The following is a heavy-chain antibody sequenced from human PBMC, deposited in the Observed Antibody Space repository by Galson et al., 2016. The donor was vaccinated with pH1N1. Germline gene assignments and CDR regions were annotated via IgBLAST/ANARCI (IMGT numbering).Heavy chain of an antibody. Sequence: SGAEVKKPGGSLKISCKGSGHKFTSSWIGWVRQMPGKGLEWMGIIYLGGSLIRYRPSFQGQVTISADKSVNIVYLEWGSLKASDTAMYYCARQNDYGDYRGDAFDIWGQGTMVTVSS. CDR2: IYLGGSLI. V-gene: IGHV5-51*01. D-gene: IGHD4-17*01. CDR1: GHKFTSSW. J-gene: IGHJ3*02. CDR3: ARQNDYGDYRGDAFDI.